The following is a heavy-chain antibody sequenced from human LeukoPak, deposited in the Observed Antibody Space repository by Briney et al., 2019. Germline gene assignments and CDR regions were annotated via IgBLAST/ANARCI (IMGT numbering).Heavy chain of an antibody. V-gene: IGHV1-69*10. CDR1: GGTFTKYV. CDR2: VIAVQDTA. D-gene: IGHD2-21*01. J-gene: IGHJ1*01. CDR3: AMLAVIPA. Sequence: SVTVSCKGSGGTFTKYVIRWVGEAPGEGLEWMGRVIAVQDTAKYAHKFQGRVILTADKSTSTAYMELTSLRSEDTAVYYCAMLAVIPAWGQGTLISVSS.